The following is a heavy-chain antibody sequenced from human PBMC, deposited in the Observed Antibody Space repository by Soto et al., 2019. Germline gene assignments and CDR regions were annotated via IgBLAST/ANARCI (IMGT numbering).Heavy chain of an antibody. J-gene: IGHJ5*02. V-gene: IGHV1-18*01. CDR1: GDTFTNFG. CDR2: IATYNSNK. Sequence: HLVQSGPEVKKPGASVTVSCKTSGDTFTNFGLSWVRQAPGQGLEWMGWIATYNSNKNYALKFQGRLTLTTDTSTSTGYMELKSLEYDDTAVYYCARVLRGVVNWFDPWGQGTLVTVSS. CDR3: ARVLRGVVNWFDP. D-gene: IGHD3-10*01.